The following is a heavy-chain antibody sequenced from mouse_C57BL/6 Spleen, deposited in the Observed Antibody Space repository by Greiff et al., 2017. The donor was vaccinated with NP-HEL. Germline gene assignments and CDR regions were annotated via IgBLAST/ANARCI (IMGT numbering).Heavy chain of an antibody. J-gene: IGHJ2*01. V-gene: IGHV1-82*01. CDR3: ARRGFQYYFDY. CDR2: IYPGDGDT. CDR1: GYAFSSSW. Sequence: VQLQQSGPELVKPGASVKISCKASGYAFSSSWMNWVKQRPGKGLEWIGRIYPGDGDTNYNGKFKGKATLTADKSSSTAYMQLSSLTSEDSAVYFCARRGFQYYFDYWGQGTTLTVSS.